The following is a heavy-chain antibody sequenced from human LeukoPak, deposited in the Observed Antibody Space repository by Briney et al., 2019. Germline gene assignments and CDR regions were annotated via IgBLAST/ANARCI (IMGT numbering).Heavy chain of an antibody. CDR1: GFTFSSYA. CDR3: ARSPTVTISPY. J-gene: IGHJ4*02. D-gene: IGHD4-17*01. Sequence: GGSLRLPCAASGFTFSSYAMSWVRQAPGKGLEWVSAISGSGGSTYYADSVKGRFTISRDNSKNTLYLQMNSLRAEDTAVYYCARSPTVTISPYWGQGTLVTVSS. V-gene: IGHV3-23*01. CDR2: ISGSGGST.